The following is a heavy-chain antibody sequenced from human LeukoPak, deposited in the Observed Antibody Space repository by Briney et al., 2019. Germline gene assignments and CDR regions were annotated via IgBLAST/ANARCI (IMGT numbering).Heavy chain of an antibody. CDR1: GGTFSSCA. CDR2: IIPIFGTA. J-gene: IGHJ5*02. Sequence: ASVKVSCKASGGTFSSCAISWVRQAPGQGLEWMGGIIPIFGTANYAQKFQGRVTITADKSTSTAYMELSSLRSEDTAVYYCARDYGCSGGSCYTRTDLSFDPWGQGTLVTVSS. D-gene: IGHD2-15*01. V-gene: IGHV1-69*06. CDR3: ARDYGCSGGSCYTRTDLSFDP.